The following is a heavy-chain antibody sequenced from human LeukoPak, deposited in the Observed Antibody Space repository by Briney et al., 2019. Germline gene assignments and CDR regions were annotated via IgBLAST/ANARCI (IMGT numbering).Heavy chain of an antibody. D-gene: IGHD1-14*01. CDR1: GFIFSNYG. CDR3: AKEGYNMGFDY. V-gene: IGHV3-30*18. J-gene: IGHJ4*02. CDR2: ISYDGSKK. Sequence: GGSLRLSCAASGFIFSNYGMHWVRQAPGKGLEWVAVISYDGSKKYYADSVKGRFTISRDNSKNTLYLQMNSLRAEDTAVYYWAKEGYNMGFDYWGQGTLVTVSS.